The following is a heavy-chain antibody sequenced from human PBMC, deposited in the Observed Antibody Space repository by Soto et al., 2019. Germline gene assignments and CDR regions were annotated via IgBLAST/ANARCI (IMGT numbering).Heavy chain of an antibody. CDR3: ATRKIIMVRGVMRGDFQH. V-gene: IGHV1-24*01. Sequence: ASVKVSCKVSGYTLTELSMHWVRQAPGKGLEWMGGFDPEDGETIYAQKFQGRVTMTEDTSTDTAYMELSSLRSEDTAVYYCATRKIIMVRGVMRGDFQHWGQGTLVTVSS. D-gene: IGHD3-10*01. CDR1: GYTLTELS. CDR2: FDPEDGET. J-gene: IGHJ1*01.